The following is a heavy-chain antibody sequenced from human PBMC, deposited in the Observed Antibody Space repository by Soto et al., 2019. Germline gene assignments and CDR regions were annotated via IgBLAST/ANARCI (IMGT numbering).Heavy chain of an antibody. Sequence: GGSLRLSCAASGFTFSSYAMSWVRQAPGKGLEGVLAISGSGGSTYYADSVKGRFTISRDNSKNTLYLKMNSLRAEDTAVYYCAKRASFLGIGYYYYYYMDVWGKGTTVTVSS. D-gene: IGHD7-27*01. CDR3: AKRASFLGIGYYYYYYMDV. CDR2: ISGSGGST. CDR1: GFTFSSYA. V-gene: IGHV3-23*01. J-gene: IGHJ6*03.